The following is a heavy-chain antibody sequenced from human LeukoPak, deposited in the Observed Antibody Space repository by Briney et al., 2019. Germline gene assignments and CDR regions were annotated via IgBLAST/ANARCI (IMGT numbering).Heavy chain of an antibody. V-gene: IGHV3-23*01. J-gene: IGHJ4*02. CDR3: ANVGGGSSRDLDY. CDR1: GFTFISYA. Sequence: GSLRLSCAASGFTFISYAMNWVRQAPGKGLEWVSVIGSSGLVTYYADSVKGRFAISRDNSKSTLYLQMNSLRAEDTAVYYCANVGGGSSRDLDYWGQGTLVTVSS. D-gene: IGHD6-13*01. CDR2: IGSSGLVT.